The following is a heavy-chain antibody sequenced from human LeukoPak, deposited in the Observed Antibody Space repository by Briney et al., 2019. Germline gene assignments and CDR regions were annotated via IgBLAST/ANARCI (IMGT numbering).Heavy chain of an antibody. CDR1: GYSINSGYH. V-gene: IGHV4-38-2*02. J-gene: IGHJ4*02. CDR3: ARVGTSSGYYYADY. D-gene: IGHD3-22*01. Sequence: SETLSLTCIVSGYSINSGYHWGWIRQPPGKGLEWIGSIYHSGSTYYNPSLKSRVTISIDTSKNQFSLKLSSVTAADTAVYYCARVGTSSGYYYADYWGQGTLVTVSS. CDR2: IYHSGST.